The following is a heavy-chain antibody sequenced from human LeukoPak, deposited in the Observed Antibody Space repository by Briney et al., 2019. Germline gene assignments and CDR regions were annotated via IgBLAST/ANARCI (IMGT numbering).Heavy chain of an antibody. D-gene: IGHD3-10*01. CDR1: GYTLTELS. J-gene: IGHJ4*02. V-gene: IGHV1-24*01. CDR2: FDPEDGKT. Sequence: ASVKVSCKVSGYTLTELSMHWVRQAPGKGLEWMGGFDPEDGKTVYAQKFQGRVTMTEDTSTDTAYMELSSLRSEDTAVYYCATGYYYNSGTYYNPDSWGQGTLVTVSS. CDR3: ATGYYYNSGTYYNPDS.